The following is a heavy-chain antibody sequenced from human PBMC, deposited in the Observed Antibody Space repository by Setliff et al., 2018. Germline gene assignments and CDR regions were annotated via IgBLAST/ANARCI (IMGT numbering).Heavy chain of an antibody. CDR3: ARDRGYCSSTACYPYIPGLDV. V-gene: IGHV1-3*01. Sequence: ASVKVSCKASGFTLTSYPIHWVRQAPGQRLEWMGWINPDNGNRKYSQRFQGRVTITRDTSASTVFLELSTLRSEDTAVYYCARDRGYCSSTACYPYIPGLDVWGQGTMVTVS. CDR2: INPDNGNR. CDR1: GFTLTSYP. D-gene: IGHD2-2*01. J-gene: IGHJ3*01.